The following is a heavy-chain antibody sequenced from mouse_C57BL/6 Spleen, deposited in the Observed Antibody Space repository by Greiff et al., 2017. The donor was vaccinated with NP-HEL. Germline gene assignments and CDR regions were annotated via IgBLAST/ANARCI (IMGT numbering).Heavy chain of an antibody. Sequence: VQLKQSGPELVKPGASVKMSCKASGYTFTDYNMHWVKQSHGKSLEWIGYINPNNGGTSYNQKFKGKATLTVNKSSSTAYMELRSLTSEDSAVYYCASDYYGSSRYYFDYWGQGTTLTVSS. CDR1: GYTFTDYN. CDR2: INPNNGGT. D-gene: IGHD1-1*01. CDR3: ASDYYGSSRYYFDY. J-gene: IGHJ2*01. V-gene: IGHV1-22*01.